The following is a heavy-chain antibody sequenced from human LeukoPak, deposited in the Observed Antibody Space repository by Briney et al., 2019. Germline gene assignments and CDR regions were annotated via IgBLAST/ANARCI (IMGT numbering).Heavy chain of an antibody. V-gene: IGHV4-59*01. J-gene: IGHJ6*04. CDR3: ARDPGYGIKSWYYYGMDV. CDR2: IYYSGST. D-gene: IGHD3-10*01. Sequence: PSETLSLTCTVSGGSISSYYWSWIRQPPGKGLEWIGYIYYSGSTNYNPSLKSRVTISVDTSKNQFSLKLSSVTAADTAVYYCARDPGYGIKSWYYYGMDVWGKGTTVTVSS. CDR1: GGSISSYY.